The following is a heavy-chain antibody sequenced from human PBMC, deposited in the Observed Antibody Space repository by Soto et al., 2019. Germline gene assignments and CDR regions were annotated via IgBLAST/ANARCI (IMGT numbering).Heavy chain of an antibody. J-gene: IGHJ4*02. V-gene: IGHV3-30-3*01. CDR3: ARDMPRAGTLDY. Sequence: QVQLVESGGGVVQPGRSLRLSCAASGFTFSSYAMHWVRQAPGKGLEWVAVISYDGSNKYYADSVKGRFTISRDNSKNALYLQMNSLRAEDTAVYYCARDMPRAGTLDYWGQGTLVTVSS. CDR1: GFTFSSYA. CDR2: ISYDGSNK. D-gene: IGHD6-19*01.